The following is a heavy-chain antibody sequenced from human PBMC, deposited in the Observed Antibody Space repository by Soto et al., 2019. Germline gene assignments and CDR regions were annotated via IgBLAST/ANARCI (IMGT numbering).Heavy chain of an antibody. CDR3: ARDRGGYGDFDY. V-gene: IGHV4-31*03. J-gene: IGHJ4*02. D-gene: IGHD5-12*01. CDR1: GGSISSGGYY. Sequence: QVQLQESGPGLVKPSQTLSLMSTVSGGSISSGGYYWSWIRQYPGKGLEWIGYIYYSAVTYYNPSLKSRVTISLDTSKNQFSLKLSSVTAADTALYYCARDRGGYGDFDYWGQGTLVTVSS. CDR2: IYYSAVT.